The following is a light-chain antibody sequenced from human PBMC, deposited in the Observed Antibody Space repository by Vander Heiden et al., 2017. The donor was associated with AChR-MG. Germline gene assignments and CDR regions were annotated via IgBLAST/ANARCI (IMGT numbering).Light chain of an antibody. CDR3: RQALQTPPT. J-gene: IGKJ2*01. CDR1: QTLLHHNGYKY. Sequence: IVMTQSPLSLSVTPGEPASISCRSSQTLLHHNGYKYLDWYLQKPGQSPQLLIYLGSNRASGVPDRFSGSGSGTDFTLKISRVEAEDVGAYYCRQALQTPPTFGQGTKLDIK. V-gene: IGKV2-28*01. CDR2: LGS.